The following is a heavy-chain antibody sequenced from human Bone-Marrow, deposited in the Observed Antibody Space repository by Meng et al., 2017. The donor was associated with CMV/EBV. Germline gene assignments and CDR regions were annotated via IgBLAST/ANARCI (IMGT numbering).Heavy chain of an antibody. V-gene: IGHV3-74*01. J-gene: IGHJ6*02. CDR1: GFTLSSYW. Sequence: GESLKISCAASGFTLSSYWMHWVRQAPGKGLMWVSRIKSDGSSTNYADSVKGRFTISRDNAKNTLYLQMNSLRAEDTAVYYCARDLRHSVDTAMVTTAADYYYGMDVWGQGTTVTVSS. D-gene: IGHD5-18*01. CDR2: IKSDGSST. CDR3: ARDLRHSVDTAMVTTAADYYYGMDV.